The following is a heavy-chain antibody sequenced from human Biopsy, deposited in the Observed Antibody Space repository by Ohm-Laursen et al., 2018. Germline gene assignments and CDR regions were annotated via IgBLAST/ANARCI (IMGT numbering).Heavy chain of an antibody. Sequence: SLRLSCTASGFTFNNYGMQWVCQAPGTGLEWVSHIDVLDYNTYYVDSVRGRFTISRDNSKEMVYLQINSLRADDTAVCYCVRGWGGYNFDSWGPGTLVTVSS. CDR2: IDVLDYNT. CDR3: VRGWGGYNFDS. D-gene: IGHD2-2*02. CDR1: GFTFNNYG. J-gene: IGHJ4*01. V-gene: IGHV3-33*08.